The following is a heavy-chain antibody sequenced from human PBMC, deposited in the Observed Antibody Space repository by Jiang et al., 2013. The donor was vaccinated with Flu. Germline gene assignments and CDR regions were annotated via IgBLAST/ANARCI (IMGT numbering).Heavy chain of an antibody. CDR2: TYYRSKWYN. V-gene: IGHV6-1*01. Sequence: RQSPSRGLEWLGRTYYRSKWYNDYAVSVKTRITVDPDTSKNQFSLQLNSVTPEDTAVYYCARGYTWSFDYWGQGTLVTVSS. D-gene: IGHD1-20*01. CDR3: ARGYTWSFDY. J-gene: IGHJ4*02.